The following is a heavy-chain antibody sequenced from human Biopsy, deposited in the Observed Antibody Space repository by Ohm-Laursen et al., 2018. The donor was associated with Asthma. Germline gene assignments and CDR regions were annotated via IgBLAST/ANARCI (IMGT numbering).Heavy chain of an antibody. CDR3: VRDGTDDAFDI. CDR2: ISKDASTQ. J-gene: IGHJ3*02. Sequence: SLRLSCTASGFSFSHFAIHWVRQAPGKALEWVGVISKDASTQVYADSVKGRFTMARDNSKNTLDLQMNSLREEDTAVYYCVRDGTDDAFDIWGQGTVVSVSS. V-gene: IGHV3-30*01. CDR1: GFSFSHFA. D-gene: IGHD1-1*01.